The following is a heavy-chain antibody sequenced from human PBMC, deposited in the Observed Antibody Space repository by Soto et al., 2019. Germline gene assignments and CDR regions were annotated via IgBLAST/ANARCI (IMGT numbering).Heavy chain of an antibody. D-gene: IGHD6-19*01. CDR3: AKQRGYSSGWYGVFDI. Sequence: PGGSLRLSCAASGFTFTSYAMSWVRQAPGKGLEWVSLISGSGGSTYYADSVKGRFTISRDDSKNAVYLQMDSLRAEDTAVYYCAKQRGYSSGWYGVFDIWGQGTLVTVSS. J-gene: IGHJ3*02. CDR2: ISGSGGST. V-gene: IGHV3-23*01. CDR1: GFTFTSYA.